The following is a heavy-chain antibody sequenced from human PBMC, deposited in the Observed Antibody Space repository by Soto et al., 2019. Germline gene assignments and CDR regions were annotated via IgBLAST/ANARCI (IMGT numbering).Heavy chain of an antibody. CDR3: ARGDGGYYDSSGYYLDYFDY. Sequence: QVQLVQSGAEVKKPGSSVKVSCKASGGTFSSYAISWVRQAPGQGLEWMGGIIPIFGTANYAQKFQGRVTITADESTSTAYMEMSSLRSEDPAVYYCARGDGGYYDSSGYYLDYFDYWGQGTLVTVSS. CDR1: GGTFSSYA. V-gene: IGHV1-69*01. D-gene: IGHD3-22*01. CDR2: IIPIFGTA. J-gene: IGHJ4*02.